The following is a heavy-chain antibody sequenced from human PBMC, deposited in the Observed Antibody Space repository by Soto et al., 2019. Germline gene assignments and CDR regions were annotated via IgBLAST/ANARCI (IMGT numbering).Heavy chain of an antibody. CDR2: ISYGSNK. D-gene: IGHD2-2*01. J-gene: IGHJ6*02. V-gene: IGHV3-30-3*01. CDR3: ARDRLRSTWREDYYYAMDV. CDR1: GFTFDDYA. Sequence: VQLVESGGGLVQPGRSLRLSCAASGFTFDDYAMHWVRQAPGKGLEWVAVISYGSNKYYATSVKGRFTISRDNSKNTLYLQLNSLIPEDTAVYYCARDRLRSTWREDYYYAMDVWGQGTTVTVSS.